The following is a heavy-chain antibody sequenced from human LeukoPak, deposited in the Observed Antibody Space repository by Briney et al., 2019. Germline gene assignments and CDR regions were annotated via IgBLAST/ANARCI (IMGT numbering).Heavy chain of an antibody. J-gene: IGHJ3*02. CDR1: GGSISSGDYY. D-gene: IGHD3-3*01. CDR2: IYHSGST. CDR3: ARPSRFLEWLDAFDI. V-gene: IGHV4-30-4*01. Sequence: PSETLSLTCTVSGGSISSGDYYWSWIRQPPGKGLEWIGYIYHSGSTYYNPSLKSRVTISVDTSKNQFSLKLSSVTAADTAVYYCARPSRFLEWLDAFDIWGQGTMVTVSS.